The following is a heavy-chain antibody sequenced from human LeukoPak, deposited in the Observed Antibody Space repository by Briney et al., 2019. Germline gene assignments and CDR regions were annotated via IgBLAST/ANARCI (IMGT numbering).Heavy chain of an antibody. CDR1: GGSISSSSYY. D-gene: IGHD5-18*01. V-gene: IGHV4-39*07. Sequence: PSETLSLTCTVSGGSISSSSYYWGWIRQPPGKGLEWIGSIYYSGSTNYNPSLKSRVTISVDTSKNQFSLKLSSVTAADTAVYYCARGRGYSYVGGDYWGQGTLVTVSS. CDR3: ARGRGYSYVGGDY. J-gene: IGHJ4*02. CDR2: IYYSGST.